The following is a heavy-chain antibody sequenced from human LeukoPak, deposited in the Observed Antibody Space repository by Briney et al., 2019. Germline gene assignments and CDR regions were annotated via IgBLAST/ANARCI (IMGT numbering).Heavy chain of an antibody. V-gene: IGHV3-48*03. CDR2: ISSNGSPI. D-gene: IGHD3-10*01. Sequence: PGGSLRLSCAASGFTFSSYEMNWVRQAPGKGREWVPYISSNGSPIFYADSVKGRFTISRDNAKNSLSLLMNSLRAEDTAVYYCARDGGSGILDWGQGTLVTVSS. CDR3: ARDGGSGILD. CDR1: GFTFSSYE. J-gene: IGHJ4*02.